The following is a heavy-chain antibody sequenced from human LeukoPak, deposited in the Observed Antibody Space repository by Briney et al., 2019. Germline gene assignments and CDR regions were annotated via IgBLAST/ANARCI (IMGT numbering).Heavy chain of an antibody. CDR1: GYTFTDYY. Sequence: GASVKVSCKASGYTFTDYYMHWVRQAPGQGLEWMGWINPNSGGTDYAQKFQGRVTMTRDTSISTAYMELSRLRSDDTAVYYCARGLVKWLSKEFDYWGQGTLVTVSS. J-gene: IGHJ4*02. V-gene: IGHV1-2*02. CDR2: INPNSGGT. D-gene: IGHD3-22*01. CDR3: ARGLVKWLSKEFDY.